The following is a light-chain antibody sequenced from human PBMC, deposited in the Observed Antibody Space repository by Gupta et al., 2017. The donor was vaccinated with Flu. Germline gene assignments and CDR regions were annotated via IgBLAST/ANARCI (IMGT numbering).Light chain of an antibody. V-gene: IGKV1-12*01. CDR1: QVIYSQ. CDR3: QQADSFPLT. Sequence: IPMTQSPSSVSASVGDRVTVTCRASQVIYSQLGWYQQKPGKAPKLLIYPASTLQSGVPSRFSDSGSETDFTLTITSLQPEDAATYYCQQADSFPLTFGGGSKVEIK. CDR2: PAS. J-gene: IGKJ4*01.